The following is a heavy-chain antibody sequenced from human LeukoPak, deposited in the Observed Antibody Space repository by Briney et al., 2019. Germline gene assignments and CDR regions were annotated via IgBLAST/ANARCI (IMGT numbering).Heavy chain of an antibody. CDR1: GFTFSSYA. CDR2: ISYDGSNK. Sequence: PGGSLRLSCAASGFTFSSYAMHWVRQAPGKGLEWVAVISYDGSNKYCADSVKGRFTISRDNSKNTLYLQMNSLRAEDTAVYYCARDPGEDDSRDAFDIWGQGTMVTVSS. CDR3: ARDPGEDDSRDAFDI. D-gene: IGHD4-11*01. J-gene: IGHJ3*02. V-gene: IGHV3-30-3*01.